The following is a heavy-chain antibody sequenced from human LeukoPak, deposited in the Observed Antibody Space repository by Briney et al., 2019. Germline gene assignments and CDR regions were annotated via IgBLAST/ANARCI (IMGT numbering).Heavy chain of an antibody. J-gene: IGHJ3*02. D-gene: IGHD3-22*01. CDR1: GGSISSSSYY. Sequence: SETLSLTRTIPGGSISSSSYYWGWIRQPPGKGLEWLGGIYYSGSTYYNPSLKSRVTISVDTSKNQFSLKLSSVTAADTAVYYCASSGLLRGDIWGQGTMVTVSS. CDR3: ASSGLLRGDI. CDR2: IYYSGST. V-gene: IGHV4-39*01.